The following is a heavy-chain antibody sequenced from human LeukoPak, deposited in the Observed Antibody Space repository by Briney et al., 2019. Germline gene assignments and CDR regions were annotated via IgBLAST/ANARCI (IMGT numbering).Heavy chain of an antibody. Sequence: SETLSLTCTVSGGSISTYYWSWIRQPPGRGLEWIGYIFSSGSTNYNPSLKSRVTISVDTSKNQFSLKLSSVTSADPAGYYCARARVGNCSGGSSSGWPAWGQGPLSPSPQ. J-gene: IGHJ5*02. D-gene: IGHD2-15*01. V-gene: IGHV4-59*01. CDR3: ARARVGNCSGGSSSGWPA. CDR1: GGSISTYY. CDR2: IFSSGST.